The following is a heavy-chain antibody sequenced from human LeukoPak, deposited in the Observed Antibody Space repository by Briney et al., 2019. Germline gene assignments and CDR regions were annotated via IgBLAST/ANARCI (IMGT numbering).Heavy chain of an antibody. J-gene: IGHJ3*02. CDR1: GGTFSSYA. V-gene: IGHV1-69*13. CDR2: IIPIFGTA. CDR3: ARRMADAFDT. D-gene: IGHD2-8*01. Sequence: ASVNVSCKASGGTFSSYAISWVRQAPGQGLEWMGGIIPIFGTANYAQKFQGRVTITADESTSTAYMELSSLRSEDTAVYYCARRMADAFDTWGQGTMVTVSS.